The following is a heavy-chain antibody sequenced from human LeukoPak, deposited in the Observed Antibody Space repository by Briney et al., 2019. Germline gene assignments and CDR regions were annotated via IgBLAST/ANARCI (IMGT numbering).Heavy chain of an antibody. CDR3: AVALGYYYGMDV. Sequence: EASVKVSCKASGGTFSSYAISWVRQAPGQGLEWMGGIIAIFGTANYAQKFQGRVTITADESTSTAYMELSSLRSEDTAVYYCAVALGYYYGMDVWGKGTTVTVSS. D-gene: IGHD3-16*01. V-gene: IGHV1-69*13. J-gene: IGHJ6*04. CDR2: IIAIFGTA. CDR1: GGTFSSYA.